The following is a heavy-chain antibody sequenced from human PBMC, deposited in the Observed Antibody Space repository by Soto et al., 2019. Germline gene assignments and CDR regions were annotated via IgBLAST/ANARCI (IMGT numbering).Heavy chain of an antibody. D-gene: IGHD6-13*01. CDR3: AKAHSSSWSYFDY. V-gene: IGHV3-23*01. Sequence: PGGSLRLSCAASGFTFSSYAMSWVRQAPGKGLEWVSAISGSGGSTYYAYSVKGRFTSSRDNSKNTLYLQMNSLRAEDTAVYYCAKAHSSSWSYFDYWGQGTLVTVSS. CDR2: ISGSGGST. J-gene: IGHJ4*02. CDR1: GFTFSSYA.